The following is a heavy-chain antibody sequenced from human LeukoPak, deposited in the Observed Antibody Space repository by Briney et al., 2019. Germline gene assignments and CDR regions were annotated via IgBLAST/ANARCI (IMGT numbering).Heavy chain of an antibody. CDR3: ARAYYYDSSGYPAFDI. V-gene: IGHV1-69*05. Sequence: SVKVSCKASGGTFSSYAISGVRQAPGQGLEWMGRIIPIFGTANYAQKFQGRVTITTDESTSTAYMELSSLRSEDTAVYYCARAYYYDSSGYPAFDIWGQGTMVTVSS. J-gene: IGHJ3*02. CDR1: GGTFSSYA. CDR2: IIPIFGTA. D-gene: IGHD3-22*01.